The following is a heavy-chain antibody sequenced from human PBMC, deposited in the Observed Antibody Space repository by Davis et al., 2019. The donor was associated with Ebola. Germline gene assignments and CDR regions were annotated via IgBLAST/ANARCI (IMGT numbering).Heavy chain of an antibody. CDR1: GFTFSSYA. CDR3: AKGGSGWPSDYSYGLGV. Sequence: GGSLTLSCAASGFTFSSYAMTWARQVPGKGLEWVSAITSSGGSTYYGDSVKGRFTISRDNSKNTLYLQMNSLRVDDTAVYYCAKGGSGWPSDYSYGLGVWGKGTTVTVSS. CDR2: ITSSGGST. D-gene: IGHD6-19*01. V-gene: IGHV3-23*01. J-gene: IGHJ6*04.